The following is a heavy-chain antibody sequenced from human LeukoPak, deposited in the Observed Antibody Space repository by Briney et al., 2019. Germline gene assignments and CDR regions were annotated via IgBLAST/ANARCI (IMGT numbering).Heavy chain of an antibody. CDR2: INPNSGGT. CDR3: ARRGDLYESLYYFDY. CDR1: GYTFTGYY. D-gene: IGHD2-21*01. J-gene: IGHJ4*02. V-gene: IGHV1-2*02. Sequence: GASVKVSCKASGYTFTGYYIHWVRQAPGQGLEWMGWINPNSGGTNYAQKFQGRVTITADKSTSTAYMELSSLRSEDTAVYYCARRGDLYESLYYFDYWGQGTLVTVSS.